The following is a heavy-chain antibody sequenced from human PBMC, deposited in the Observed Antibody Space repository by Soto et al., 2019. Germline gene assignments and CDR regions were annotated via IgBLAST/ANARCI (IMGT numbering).Heavy chain of an antibody. D-gene: IGHD2-15*01. V-gene: IGHV1-18*01. Sequence: ASVKVSCKASGYTFDRYGISWVRQAPGQGLEWMGWISTYNGNTNYAQKLKGRVTMTTDTFTSTAYMELRSLTSDDTAVYYCAREGYCSSGSCALYSHEYFGMDVWGQGTTVTVSS. J-gene: IGHJ6*02. CDR1: GYTFDRYG. CDR2: ISTYNGNT. CDR3: AREGYCSSGSCALYSHEYFGMDV.